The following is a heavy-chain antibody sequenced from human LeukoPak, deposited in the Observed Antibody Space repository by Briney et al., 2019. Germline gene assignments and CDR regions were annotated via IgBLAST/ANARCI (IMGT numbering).Heavy chain of an antibody. Sequence: PSETLSLTCTVSGDSISNYYWSWIRQPPGKGLEWIGYIYYSESTNYNPSLKSRVTISTDTSKSQFSLNLRSVTAEDTGIYYCARGRCRNSGCRPYSDYWGQGTQVTVSS. CDR2: IYYSEST. J-gene: IGHJ4*02. CDR3: ARGRCRNSGCRPYSDY. V-gene: IGHV4-59*01. CDR1: GDSISNYY. D-gene: IGHD3-22*01.